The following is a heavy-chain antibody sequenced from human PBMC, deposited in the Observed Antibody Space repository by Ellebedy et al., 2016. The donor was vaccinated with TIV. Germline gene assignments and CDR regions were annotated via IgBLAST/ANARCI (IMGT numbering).Heavy chain of an antibody. CDR1: GFTFSSYS. Sequence: GESLKISCAASGFTFSSYSMTWVRQAPGKGLEWVSYISSSSSTIYYADSVKGRFTISRDNAKNSLYLQMNSLRDEDTAVYYCARSLNGAYHKEYYFDYWGQGTLVTVSS. V-gene: IGHV3-48*02. CDR2: ISSSSSTI. D-gene: IGHD7-27*01. J-gene: IGHJ4*02. CDR3: ARSLNGAYHKEYYFDY.